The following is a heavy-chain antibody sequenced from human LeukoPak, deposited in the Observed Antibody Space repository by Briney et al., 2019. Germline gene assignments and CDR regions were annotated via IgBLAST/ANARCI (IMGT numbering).Heavy chain of an antibody. D-gene: IGHD3-10*01. Sequence: NPSETRSLTCAVYGGSFSGYYWSWIREPPGKRLEWIGFIRYSGSTKYNPSLQSRVTMSVDTSKNQFSLKLTSVTAADTAVYYCARHKSSGTYPLDFWGQGTLVTVSS. J-gene: IGHJ4*02. V-gene: IGHV4-59*08. CDR2: IRYSGST. CDR1: GGSFSGYY. CDR3: ARHKSSGTYPLDF.